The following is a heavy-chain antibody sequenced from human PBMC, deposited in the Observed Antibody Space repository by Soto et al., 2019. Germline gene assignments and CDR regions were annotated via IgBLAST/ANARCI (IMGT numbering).Heavy chain of an antibody. CDR3: ARDRRDGYKRYFEF. V-gene: IGHV4-4*07. J-gene: IGHJ4*02. CDR1: GGSISSYY. Sequence: PSETLSLTCIISGGSISSYYWSWIRQPAGKGLEWIGRIYSSGSANYSPSLKSRVTMSVDTSKNQFSLKLSSVTAADTALYYCARDRRDGYKRYFEFWGQGNQVTVSS. CDR2: IYSSGSA. D-gene: IGHD5-12*01.